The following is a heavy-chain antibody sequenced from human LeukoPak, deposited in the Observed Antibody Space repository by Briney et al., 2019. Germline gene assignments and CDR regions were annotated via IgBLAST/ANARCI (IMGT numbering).Heavy chain of an antibody. J-gene: IGHJ4*02. CDR1: GGSISGHY. D-gene: IGHD6-13*01. Sequence: SETVSPTCTISGGSISGHYLNWIRQPPGKGMESIGYISTSGNTNYNPSLKSRVTISVDTSRNQFSLRLSSVTSADTAVYYCARRGGREQLTPYSLDYWGQGTLVTVSS. V-gene: IGHV4-4*09. CDR2: ISTSGNT. CDR3: ARRGGREQLTPYSLDY.